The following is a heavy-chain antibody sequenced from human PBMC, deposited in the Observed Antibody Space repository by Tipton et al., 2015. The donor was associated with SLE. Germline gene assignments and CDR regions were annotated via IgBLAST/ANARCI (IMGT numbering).Heavy chain of an antibody. CDR3: ARGSGWYSYWYFDL. Sequence: TLSLTCTVSGDSLSGYYWNWIRQPPGKGLEWIGEVNHGGSAYYSPSLQSRVSISVDTSKSQFSLKLSSVTAADTAVYYCARGSGWYSYWYFDLWGRGTLVTVSS. CDR2: VNHGGSA. J-gene: IGHJ2*01. D-gene: IGHD6-19*01. V-gene: IGHV4-34*01. CDR1: GDSLSGYY.